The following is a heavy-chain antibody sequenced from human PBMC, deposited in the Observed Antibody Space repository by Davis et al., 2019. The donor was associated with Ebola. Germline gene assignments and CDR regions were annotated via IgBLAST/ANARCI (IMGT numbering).Heavy chain of an antibody. Sequence: ASVKVSCKASGYTLTGYYIHWVRQAPGQGLEWMAWIDPKSGGGNYAPKFEGRVTMTTDTSISTAYMDLSSLRSDDTAVFYCVRELHGGQFNYWGQGTLVSVSS. CDR1: GYTLTGYY. CDR2: IDPKSGGG. J-gene: IGHJ4*02. D-gene: IGHD2-15*01. V-gene: IGHV1-2*02. CDR3: VRELHGGQFNY.